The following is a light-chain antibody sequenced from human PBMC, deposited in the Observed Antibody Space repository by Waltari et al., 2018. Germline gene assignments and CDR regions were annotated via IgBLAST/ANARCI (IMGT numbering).Light chain of an antibody. CDR3: TSYITTRGAWV. J-gene: IGLJ3*02. CDR2: EVS. CDR1: SSDVGGYNL. V-gene: IGLV2-14*01. Sequence: QSALTQPASVSGSPGQSITISCTGTSSDVGGYNLVSWHQQHPGKAPKPLIYEVSNRPSGVCNRFPCSKSGNTASLTMSGLQAEDEADYDCTSYITTRGAWVFGGGTKLTVL.